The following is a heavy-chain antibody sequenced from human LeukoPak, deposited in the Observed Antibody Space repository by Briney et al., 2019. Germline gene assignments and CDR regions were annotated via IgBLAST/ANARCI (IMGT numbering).Heavy chain of an antibody. Sequence: ASVKVSCKTSGYTFTNHGISWVRQAPGQGLEWMGWISGYNGNTNYAQKLQGRVTMTTDTSTSTAYMELRSLRSDDTAVYYCARASSGWYEEDFDYWGQGTLVTVSS. CDR1: GYTFTNHG. CDR2: ISGYNGNT. V-gene: IGHV1-18*01. D-gene: IGHD6-19*01. J-gene: IGHJ4*02. CDR3: ARASSGWYEEDFDY.